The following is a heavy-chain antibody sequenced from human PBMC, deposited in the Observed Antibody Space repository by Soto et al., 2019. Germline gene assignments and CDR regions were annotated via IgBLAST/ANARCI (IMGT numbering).Heavy chain of an antibody. V-gene: IGHV3-23*01. D-gene: IGHD3-10*01. CDR2: ISGSGGST. Sequence: EVQLLESGGGLVQPGGSLRLSCAASGLTFSSYAMNWVRQAPGKGLEWVSGISGSGGSTYCAESVKGRFTISRDNSKNTRDLQINSVRAEDTAVYYCAKARGAMVRGAAFYFDYWGQGTLFTVSS. J-gene: IGHJ4*02. CDR3: AKARGAMVRGAAFYFDY. CDR1: GLTFSSYA.